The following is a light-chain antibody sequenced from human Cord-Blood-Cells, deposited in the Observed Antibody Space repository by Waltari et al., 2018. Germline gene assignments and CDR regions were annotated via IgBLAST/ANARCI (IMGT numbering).Light chain of an antibody. CDR3: SSYTSSSTYV. Sequence: QSALTQPASVSGSPGQSITISCTGTSSDVGGYNYVSWYQQHPGKAPKLMIYDVSKRPSGVSNRVSGCKSGTTASRTISGLQAEDEADYYCSSYTSSSTYVFGTGTKVTVL. CDR2: DVS. V-gene: IGLV2-14*01. J-gene: IGLJ1*01. CDR1: SSDVGGYNY.